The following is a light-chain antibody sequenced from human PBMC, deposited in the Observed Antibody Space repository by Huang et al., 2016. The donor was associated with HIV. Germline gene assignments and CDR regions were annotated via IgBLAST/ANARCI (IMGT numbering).Light chain of an antibody. CDR3: QQYNNWLGT. V-gene: IGKV3-15*01. J-gene: IGKJ2*01. CDR1: QSVSSN. Sequence: EIVMTQSPATLSVSPGERATLSCRASQSVSSNLAWYQQKPGQAPRLLIYGASTRATVIPARFSGSGSGTEFTLTISSLQSEDFAVYYCQQYNNWLGTFGQGTKLEIK. CDR2: GAS.